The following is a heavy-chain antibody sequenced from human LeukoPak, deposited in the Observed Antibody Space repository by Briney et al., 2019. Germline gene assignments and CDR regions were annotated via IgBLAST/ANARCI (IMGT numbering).Heavy chain of an antibody. CDR3: VKSPSDGLDV. CDR1: GFTFSTYP. J-gene: IGHJ6*02. CDR2: IFANGDIT. Sequence: AGGSLRLSCSASGFTFSTYPMHWVAQAPGKGLEYVSTIFANGDITSYAASVKGRFTTSRDNSKNTLCLQMSSLRPEDTAVYYCVKSPSDGLDVWGQGATVTVSS. V-gene: IGHV3-64D*09.